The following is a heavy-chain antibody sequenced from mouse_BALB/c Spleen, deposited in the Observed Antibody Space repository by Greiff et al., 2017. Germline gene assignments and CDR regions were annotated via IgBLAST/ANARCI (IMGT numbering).Heavy chain of an antibody. CDR2: ISTYYGNT. CDR1: GYTFTDYA. J-gene: IGHJ3*01. V-gene: IGHV1-67*01. D-gene: IGHD2-10*02. CDR3: ARSVYGTSPFAY. Sequence: VQLQQSGPELVRPGVSVKISCKGSGYTFTDYAMHWVKQSHAKSLEWIGVISTYYGNTNYKQKFKGKATMTVDKSSSTAYMELARLTSEDSAIYYCARSVYGTSPFAYWGQGTLVTVSA.